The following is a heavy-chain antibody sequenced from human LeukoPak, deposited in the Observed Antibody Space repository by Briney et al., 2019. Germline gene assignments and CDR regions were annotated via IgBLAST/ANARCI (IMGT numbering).Heavy chain of an antibody. D-gene: IGHD4-23*01. V-gene: IGHV3-30-3*01. Sequence: GRSPRLSCAASGFTFSSYAMHWVRQAPGKGLEWVAVISYDGSNKYYADSVKGRFTISRDNSKNTLYLQMNSLRAEDTAVYYCASSPDYGGNSEFFDYWGQGTLVTVSS. CDR1: GFTFSSYA. CDR3: ASSPDYGGNSEFFDY. J-gene: IGHJ4*02. CDR2: ISYDGSNK.